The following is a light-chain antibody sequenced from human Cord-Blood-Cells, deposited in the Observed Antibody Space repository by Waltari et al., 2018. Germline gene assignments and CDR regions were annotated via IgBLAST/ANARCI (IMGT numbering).Light chain of an antibody. CDR3: QQYYSTPT. CDR2: WAS. V-gene: IGKV4-1*01. J-gene: IGKJ1*01. CDR1: QTVLYSLNNKNY. Sequence: IVMTQSPDSLAVSLVDRATINCKSSQTVLYSLNNKNYLAWYQQKPGQPPKLLIYWASTRESGVPDRFSGSGSGTDFTLTISSLQAEDVAVYYCQQYYSTPTFGQGTKVEIK.